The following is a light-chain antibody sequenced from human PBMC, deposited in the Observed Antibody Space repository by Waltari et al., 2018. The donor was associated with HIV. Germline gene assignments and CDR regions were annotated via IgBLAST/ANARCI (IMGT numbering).Light chain of an antibody. Sequence: HSALTQPPSASGFPGQSVTISCTGTSRDLGASDYASWYPHRPGQAPRLLIFEVTKRPSGVPARFSGSKSGNSASLTVSGLQVDDEADYYCTSYAGTNAVLFGGGTKLTVL. CDR1: SRDLGASDY. V-gene: IGLV2-8*01. J-gene: IGLJ2*01. CDR2: EVT. CDR3: TSYAGTNAVL.